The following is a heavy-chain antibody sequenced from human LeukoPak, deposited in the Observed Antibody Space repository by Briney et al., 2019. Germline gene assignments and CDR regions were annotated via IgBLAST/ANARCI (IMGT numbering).Heavy chain of an antibody. CDR3: ARAKYYYDSSGYHSPFDY. D-gene: IGHD3-22*01. Sequence: PGGSLRLSCAASGFTFSSYSMNWVRQAPGKGLEWVSSISSSSSYIYYADSVKGRFTISRDNAKNSLYLQMNSLRAEDTAVYYCARAKYYYDSSGYHSPFDYWGQGTLVTVSS. V-gene: IGHV3-21*01. J-gene: IGHJ4*02. CDR1: GFTFSSYS. CDR2: ISSSSSYI.